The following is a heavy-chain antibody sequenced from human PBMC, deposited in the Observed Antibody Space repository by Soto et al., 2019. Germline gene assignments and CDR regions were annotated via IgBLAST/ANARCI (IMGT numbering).Heavy chain of an antibody. V-gene: IGHV5-10-1*01. CDR2: IDPSDSYT. J-gene: IGHJ6*02. D-gene: IGHD3-3*01. CDR1: GYSFTSYW. CDR3: ARRRYDFWSGYYIYYGMDV. Sequence: GEALKISCKGAGYSFTSYWISCVRQMPGKGLEWMGRIDPSDSYTNYSPSFQGHVTISADKSISTAYLQWSSLKASDTAMYYCARRRYDFWSGYYIYYGMDVWGQGTTVTSP.